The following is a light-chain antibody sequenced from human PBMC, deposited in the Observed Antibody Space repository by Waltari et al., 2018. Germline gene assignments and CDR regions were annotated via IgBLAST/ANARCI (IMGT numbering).Light chain of an antibody. Sequence: QSALTQPASVSGSPGQSITISCTGNSSDVGGYNYVSWYQHHPGKAPKVVIYGVSTRPSGVSIRFSGSKSGNTASLTISGLQAEDEADYYCNSYTSSDTWLFGGGTKLTVL. V-gene: IGLV2-14*03. CDR2: GVS. CDR1: SSDVGGYNY. CDR3: NSYTSSDTWL. J-gene: IGLJ3*02.